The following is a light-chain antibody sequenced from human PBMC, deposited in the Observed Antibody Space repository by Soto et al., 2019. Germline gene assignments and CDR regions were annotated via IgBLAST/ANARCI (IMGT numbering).Light chain of an antibody. J-gene: IGLJ1*01. V-gene: IGLV2-14*03. CDR2: EVS. CDR3: SSFTTSTTYV. CDR1: SSDVGGYNS. Sequence: QSVLTQPDSVSWSPGQSITISCTGTSSDVGGYNSVSWYQQHPGKAPKLMIYEVSRRPSGVSNRFSGSKSANTASLTISGLQAEDEADYYCSSFTTSTTYVFGTGTKVTVL.